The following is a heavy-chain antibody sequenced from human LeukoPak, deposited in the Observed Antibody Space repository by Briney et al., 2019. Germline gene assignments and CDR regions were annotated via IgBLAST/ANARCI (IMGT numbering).Heavy chain of an antibody. CDR1: GYTFTSYA. CDR3: ARHLSGVTGYTYGRGIDY. Sequence: GASVKVSCKASGYTFTSYAMHWVRQAPGQRLEWMGWINAGNGNTKYSQEFQGRVTITRDTSASTAYMELSSLRSEDTAVYYCARHLSGVTGYTYGRGIDYWGQGTLVTVSS. CDR2: INAGNGNT. J-gene: IGHJ4*02. V-gene: IGHV1-3*03. D-gene: IGHD5-18*01.